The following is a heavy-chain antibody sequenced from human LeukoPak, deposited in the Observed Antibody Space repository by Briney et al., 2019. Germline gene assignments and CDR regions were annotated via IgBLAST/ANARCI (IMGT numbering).Heavy chain of an antibody. Sequence: ASVKVSCKASGYTFTNYGISWVRQAPGQGLEWMGWISPYNGNTNYAQKLQGRVTMTTDTSTTTAYMELRSLRSDDTAAYYCARSIVGATLDWGQGTLVTVSS. CDR3: ARSIVGATLD. CDR1: GYTFTNYG. CDR2: ISPYNGNT. D-gene: IGHD1-26*01. J-gene: IGHJ4*02. V-gene: IGHV1-18*01.